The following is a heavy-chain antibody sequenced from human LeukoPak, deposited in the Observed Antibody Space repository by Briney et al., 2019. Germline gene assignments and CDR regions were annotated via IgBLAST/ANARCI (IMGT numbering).Heavy chain of an antibody. V-gene: IGHV3-30*18. J-gene: IGHJ4*02. CDR3: AKPDEYSSSWYVSYDY. CDR1: GFTFSSYG. D-gene: IGHD6-13*01. Sequence: GGSLRLSCAASGFTFSSYGMHWVRQAPGKGLEWVAVISYDGSNKYYADSVKGRFTISRDNSKNTLYLQMNSLRAEDMAVYYCAKPDEYSSSWYVSYDYWGQGTLVTVSS. CDR2: ISYDGSNK.